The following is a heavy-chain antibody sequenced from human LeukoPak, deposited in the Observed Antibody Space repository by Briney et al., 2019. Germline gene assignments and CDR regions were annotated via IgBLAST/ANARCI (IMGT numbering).Heavy chain of an antibody. CDR2: MYHSGST. Sequence: PSETLSLTCDVSGYSISSGYYWGWIRQPPGKGLEFIGSMYHSGSTYYNPSLKSRVTISVDTSKNQFSLKLSSVTAADTAVYYCARHGGSNHIQRTCEIWGQGTMVTVSS. D-gene: IGHD1-26*01. CDR1: GYSISSGYY. J-gene: IGHJ3*02. V-gene: IGHV4-38-2*01. CDR3: ARHGGSNHIQRTCEI.